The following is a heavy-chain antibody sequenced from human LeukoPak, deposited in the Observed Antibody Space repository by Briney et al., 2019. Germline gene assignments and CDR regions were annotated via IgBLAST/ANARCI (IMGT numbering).Heavy chain of an antibody. CDR1: GGSISSYY. Sequence: PSETLSLTCTVSGGSISSYYWSWIRQPPGKGLEWIGYIYYSGSTNYNPSLKSRVTISVDTSKNQFSLKLSSVTAADTAVYYCARGLMLRGVADYWGQGTLVTVSS. V-gene: IGHV4-59*01. CDR2: IYYSGST. D-gene: IGHD3-10*01. CDR3: ARGLMLRGVADY. J-gene: IGHJ4*02.